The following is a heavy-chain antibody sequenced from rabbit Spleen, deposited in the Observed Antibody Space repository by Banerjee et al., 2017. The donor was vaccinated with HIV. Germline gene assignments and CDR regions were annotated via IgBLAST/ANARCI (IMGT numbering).Heavy chain of an antibody. CDR3: ARDTSSSFSSYGMDL. D-gene: IGHD1-1*01. Sequence: QEHLVESGGGLVQPGGSLKLSCKASRFDFNSGGVSWVRQAPGKGLEWIGYIDPVFGSTNYASWVNGRFTISRDNAQNTVFLQMTSLPAADTATYFCARDTSSSFSSYGMDLWGPGTLVTVS. CDR1: RFDFNSGG. V-gene: IGHV1S47*01. CDR2: IDPVFGST. J-gene: IGHJ6*01.